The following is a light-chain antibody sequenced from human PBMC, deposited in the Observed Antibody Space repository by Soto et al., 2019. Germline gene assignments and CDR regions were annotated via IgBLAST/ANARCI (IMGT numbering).Light chain of an antibody. CDR1: QSINNL. CDR2: DVS. V-gene: IGKV1-5*01. J-gene: IGKJ5*01. CDR3: QQYNSYSIT. Sequence: DVQMTQSPSTLSASVGDRVTITCRASQSINNLLAWYQQKPGKAPKFLIYDVSTLESGVPSRFSGSGSGTEFTLTISSLQPDDLATYYCQQYNSYSITFGQGTRLEI.